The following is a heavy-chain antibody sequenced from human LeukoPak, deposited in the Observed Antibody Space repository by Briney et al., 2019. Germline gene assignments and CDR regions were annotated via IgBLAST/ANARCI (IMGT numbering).Heavy chain of an antibody. CDR1: GGSFSGYY. J-gene: IGHJ4*02. Sequence: SETLSLTCAVYGGSFSGYYWSWIRQPPGKGLEWIGEINHSGSTNYNPSLKSRVTISVDTSKNQFSLKLSSVTAADTAVYYCARRLTGYYNFDYWGQGTLVTVSS. CDR3: ARRLTGYYNFDY. V-gene: IGHV4-34*01. D-gene: IGHD3-9*01. CDR2: INHSGST.